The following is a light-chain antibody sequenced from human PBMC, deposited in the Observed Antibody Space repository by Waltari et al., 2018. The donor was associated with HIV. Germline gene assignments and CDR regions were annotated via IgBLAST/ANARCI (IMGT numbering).Light chain of an antibody. Sequence: QSVLTQAPSASGTPGQTVTISCSGSNSYLGTNVVDWYQHLPGTAPKLLIYSGAARPSGVPGRCAGSKSATSASLAIRGLQSDDEATYYCASWDDSLRGQVVFGGGTKLTV. J-gene: IGLJ2*01. CDR2: SGA. V-gene: IGLV1-44*01. CDR1: NSYLGTNV. CDR3: ASWDDSLRGQVV.